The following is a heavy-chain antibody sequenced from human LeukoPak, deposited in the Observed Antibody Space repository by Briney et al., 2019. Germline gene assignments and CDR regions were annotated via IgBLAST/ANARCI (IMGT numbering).Heavy chain of an antibody. V-gene: IGHV4-39*01. CDR3: ARGGITIFLDY. Sequence: PSETLSLTCTVSGGSISSSSYYWDWIRQPPGKGLEWIGSIYYSGSSYYNPSLKSRVTISVDTSKNQFSLKLSSVTAADTAVYYCARGGITIFLDYWGQGTLVTVSS. D-gene: IGHD3-9*01. J-gene: IGHJ4*02. CDR2: IYYSGSS. CDR1: GGSISSSSYY.